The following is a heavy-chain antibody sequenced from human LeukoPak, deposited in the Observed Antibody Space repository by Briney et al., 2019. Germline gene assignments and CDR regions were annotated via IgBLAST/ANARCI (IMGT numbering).Heavy chain of an antibody. CDR1: GFTFSSYS. CDR3: ARVRYSSGGDWFDP. D-gene: IGHD6-19*01. V-gene: IGHV3-48*04. Sequence: GGSLRLSCAASGFTFSSYSMNWVRQAPGKGLEWVSYISSSSSTIYYADSVKGRFTISRDNAKNSLYLQMNSLRAEDTAVYYCARVRYSSGGDWFDPWGQGTLVTVSS. CDR2: ISSSSSTI. J-gene: IGHJ5*02.